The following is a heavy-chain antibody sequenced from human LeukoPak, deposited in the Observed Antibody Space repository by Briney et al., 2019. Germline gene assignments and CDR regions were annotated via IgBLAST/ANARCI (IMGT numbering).Heavy chain of an antibody. CDR3: ARDGCSNTSCYVGRQYYYYMDV. V-gene: IGHV3-48*01. CDR2: ISSSSSTI. Sequence: GRSQRLSCAASAFTFSIYSMNWVRQAPGKWLEWVSYISSSSSTISYSDSLKGRFTISRDNAKNSLYLQMNSPRAEDTAVYYCARDGCSNTSCYVGRQYYYYMDVWGKGTTVTVSS. CDR1: AFTFSIYS. D-gene: IGHD2-2*01. J-gene: IGHJ6*03.